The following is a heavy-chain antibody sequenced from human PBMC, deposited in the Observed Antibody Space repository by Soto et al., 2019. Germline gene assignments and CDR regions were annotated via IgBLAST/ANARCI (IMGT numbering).Heavy chain of an antibody. CDR3: ARGRATRSTTVVTFRSSWFDP. CDR2: ISAYNGNT. D-gene: IGHD4-17*01. CDR1: GYTFTSYG. Sequence: ASVKVSCKASGYTFTSYGISWVRQAPGQGLEWMGWISAYNGNTNYAQKLQGRVTMTTDTSTSTAYMELRSLRSDDTAVYYCARGRATRSTTVVTFRSSWFDPWGQGTLVTVSS. V-gene: IGHV1-18*04. J-gene: IGHJ5*02.